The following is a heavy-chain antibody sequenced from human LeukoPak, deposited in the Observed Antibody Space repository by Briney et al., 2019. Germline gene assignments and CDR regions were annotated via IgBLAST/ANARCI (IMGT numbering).Heavy chain of an antibody. V-gene: IGHV4-59*08. CDR3: ARQYCSGGSCEGDAFDI. J-gene: IGHJ3*02. Sequence: SETLSLTCTVSGGSISSYYWSWIRQPPGKGLEWIGYIYYSGSTNYNPSLKSRVTISVDTSENQFSLKLSSVTAADTAVYYCARQYCSGGSCEGDAFDIWGQGTMDTVSS. CDR2: IYYSGST. D-gene: IGHD2-15*01. CDR1: GGSISSYY.